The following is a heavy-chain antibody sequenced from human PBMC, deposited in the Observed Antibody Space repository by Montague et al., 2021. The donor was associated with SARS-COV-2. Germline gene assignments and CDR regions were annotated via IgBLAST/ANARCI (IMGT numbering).Heavy chain of an antibody. CDR2: INDRGTT. Sequence: LRLSCAASGFTFNNYALHWVRQSPGKGLEWIGQINDRGTTKYNPSLKSRVTLLVDPSKKQFSLKLTSATAADTAVYYCARGAPGTWGQGTRVTVSS. CDR1: GFTFNNYA. CDR3: ARGAPGT. J-gene: IGHJ5*02. V-gene: IGHV4-34*01. D-gene: IGHD6-13*01.